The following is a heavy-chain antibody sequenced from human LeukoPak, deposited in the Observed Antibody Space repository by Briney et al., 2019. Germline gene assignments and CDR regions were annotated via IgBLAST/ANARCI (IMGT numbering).Heavy chain of an antibody. J-gene: IGHJ3*02. CDR3: AREGQPHDAFDI. CDR2: IYSGGST. Sequence: SGGSLRLSCAASGFAVSRNYMSWVRQAPGKGLEWVSVIYSGGSTYYADSVKGRFTISRDNSKNTLYLQMNSLRAEDTAVYYCAREGQPHDAFDIWGQGTMVTVSS. D-gene: IGHD5-18*01. V-gene: IGHV3-53*01. CDR1: GFAVSRNY.